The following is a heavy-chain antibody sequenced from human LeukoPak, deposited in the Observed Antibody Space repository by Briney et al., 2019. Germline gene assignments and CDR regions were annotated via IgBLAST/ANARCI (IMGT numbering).Heavy chain of an antibody. Sequence: PGGSLRLSCAASGFTVSTTYMSWVRQAPGKGLEWVSLIYVDGRTYYADSVKGRFTISRDNSKNTLYLQVNSLRAEDTAVYYCAKESAYCGSDCRSLSDYWGQGTLVTVSS. CDR3: AKESAYCGSDCRSLSDY. V-gene: IGHV3-53*01. J-gene: IGHJ4*02. D-gene: IGHD2-21*02. CDR2: IYVDGRT. CDR1: GFTVSTTY.